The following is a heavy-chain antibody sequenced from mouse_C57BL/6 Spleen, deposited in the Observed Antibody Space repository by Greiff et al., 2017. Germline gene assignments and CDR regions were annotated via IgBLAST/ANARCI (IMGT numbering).Heavy chain of an antibody. V-gene: IGHV1-42*01. CDR2: INPSTGGT. CDR1: GYSFTGYY. Sequence: EVQLQQSGPELVKPGASVKISCKASGYSFTGYYMNWVKQSPEKSLEWIGEINPSTGGTTYNQKFKAKATLTVDKSSSTAYMQLKSLTSEDSEVYYCARSRNGDGGYFDYWGQGTTLTVSS. D-gene: IGHD4-1*02. CDR3: ARSRNGDGGYFDY. J-gene: IGHJ2*01.